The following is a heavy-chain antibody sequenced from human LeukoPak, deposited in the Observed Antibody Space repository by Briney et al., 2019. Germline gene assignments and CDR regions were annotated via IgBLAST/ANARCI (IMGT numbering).Heavy chain of an antibody. D-gene: IGHD6-6*01. Sequence: GESLKISCNGSGYSFTSYWIGWVRQMPGKGLEWMGIIYPGDSDTRYSPSFQGQVTISADKSVTTAYLQWSSLKASDTAMYYCARHYSSSSGDAFDIWGQGTLVTVSS. CDR3: ARHYSSSSGDAFDI. J-gene: IGHJ3*02. CDR2: IYPGDSDT. CDR1: GYSFTSYW. V-gene: IGHV5-51*01.